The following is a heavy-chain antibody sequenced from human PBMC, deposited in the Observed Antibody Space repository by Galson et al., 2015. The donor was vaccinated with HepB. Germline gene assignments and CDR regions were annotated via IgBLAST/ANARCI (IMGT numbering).Heavy chain of an antibody. CDR3: ARDQSSGYSSGPSLGNDY. J-gene: IGHJ4*02. D-gene: IGHD6-19*01. Sequence: SVKVSCKASGGTFSSYAISWVRQAPGQGLEWMGRIIPILGIANYAQKFQGRVTITADKSTSTAYMELSSLRSEDTAVYYCARDQSSGYSSGPSLGNDYWGQGTLVTVSS. CDR2: IIPILGIA. CDR1: GGTFSSYA. V-gene: IGHV1-69*04.